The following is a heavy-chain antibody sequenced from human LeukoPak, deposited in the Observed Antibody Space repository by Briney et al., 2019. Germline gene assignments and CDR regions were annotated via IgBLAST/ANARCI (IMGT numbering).Heavy chain of an antibody. J-gene: IGHJ5*02. Sequence: GRSLRLSCAASGFTFSSYGMHWVRQAPGKGLEWVAVIWYDGSNKYCADSVKGRFTISRDNSKNTLYLQMNSLRAEDTAVYYCAKDTRLGFGDPSPWFDPWGQGTLVTVSS. CDR3: AKDTRLGFGDPSPWFDP. V-gene: IGHV3-33*06. D-gene: IGHD3-10*01. CDR1: GFTFSSYG. CDR2: IWYDGSNK.